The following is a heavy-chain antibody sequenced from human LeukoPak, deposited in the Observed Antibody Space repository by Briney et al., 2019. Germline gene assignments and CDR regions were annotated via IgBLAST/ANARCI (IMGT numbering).Heavy chain of an antibody. CDR1: GFTFGDYT. V-gene: IGHV3-49*04. CDR2: IRSKAYGGTT. Sequence: GGSLRLSCTASGFTFGDYTMSWVRQAPGKGLEWVAFIRSKAYGGTTEYAASVKGRFTISRDDSKSIAYLQMNSLKTEDTAVYYCSRSAGYSSGWYHDYWGQGTLVTVSS. CDR3: SRSAGYSSGWYHDY. D-gene: IGHD6-19*01. J-gene: IGHJ4*02.